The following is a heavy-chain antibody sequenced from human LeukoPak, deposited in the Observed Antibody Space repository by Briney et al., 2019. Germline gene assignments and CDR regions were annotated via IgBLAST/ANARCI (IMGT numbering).Heavy chain of an antibody. V-gene: IGHV3-20*04. D-gene: IGHD3-22*01. Sequence: PGGSLRLSCAASGFTFDDYGMSWVRQAPGKGLEWVSGTNWNGARTGYADSVKGRFIISRDNAKNSLYLQMNSLRAEDTAVYYCAKGSSGYSYYFDYWGQGTLVTVSS. J-gene: IGHJ4*02. CDR1: GFTFDDYG. CDR2: TNWNGART. CDR3: AKGSSGYSYYFDY.